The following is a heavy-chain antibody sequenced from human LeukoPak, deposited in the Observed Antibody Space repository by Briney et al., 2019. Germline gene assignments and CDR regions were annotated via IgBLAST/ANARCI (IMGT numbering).Heavy chain of an antibody. J-gene: IGHJ5*02. CDR1: GFTVTSTH. CDR3: ARDRAGRRSSLVEFDL. Sequence: GGSLRLTCTVSGFTVTSTHMDWVRQAPGKGPEWVALIYDDGGTVYADSVKGRFTISRDNSKNMVYLQMNSLRPEDSAVYYCARDRAGRRSSLVEFDLWGQGTLVTVSS. CDR2: IYDDGGT. D-gene: IGHD3-10*01. V-gene: IGHV3-53*05.